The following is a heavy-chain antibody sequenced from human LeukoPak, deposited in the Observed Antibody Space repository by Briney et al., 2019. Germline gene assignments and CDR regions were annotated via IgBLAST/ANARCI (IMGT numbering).Heavy chain of an antibody. CDR2: INSDGSST. Sequence: GGSLRLSCAASGFTFSSYGMHWVRQAPGKGLVWVSRINSDGSSTSYADSVKGRFTISRDNAKNKLYLQMNSLRAEYRAVYHCGRDDYGGNSDYWGQGTLVTVSS. CDR3: GRDDYGGNSDY. V-gene: IGHV3-74*01. CDR1: GFTFSSYG. D-gene: IGHD4-23*01. J-gene: IGHJ4*02.